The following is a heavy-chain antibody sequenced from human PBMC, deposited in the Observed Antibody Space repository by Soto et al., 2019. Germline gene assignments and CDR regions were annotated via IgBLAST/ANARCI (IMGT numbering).Heavy chain of an antibody. V-gene: IGHV3-48*01. CDR1: GFTFSSYN. CDR3: ARKSYSSSWYGGDAFDI. J-gene: IGHJ3*02. D-gene: IGHD6-13*01. CDR2: IDGSSNTI. Sequence: PGGSLRLSCAASGFTFSSYNMNWVRQAPGKGLEWVSYIDGSSNTIYYADSVKGRFTISRDNAKNSLYLQMNSLRAEDTAVYYCARKSYSSSWYGGDAFDIWGQGTMVTVSS.